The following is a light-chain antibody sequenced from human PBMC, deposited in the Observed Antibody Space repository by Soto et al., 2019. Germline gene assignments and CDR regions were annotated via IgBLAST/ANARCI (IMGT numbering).Light chain of an antibody. CDR2: DTS. CDR3: QQSYSTPPT. J-gene: IGKJ1*01. Sequence: EIQMTQSPPTLSASPGERVTVSCRASQTVGSKLAWYQQRPGQAPRLLIHDTSNRATGVPDRFSGSGSGTDFTLTISSLQSEDFATYYCQQSYSTPPTFGQGTKVDIK. CDR1: QTVGSK. V-gene: IGKV3D-15*01.